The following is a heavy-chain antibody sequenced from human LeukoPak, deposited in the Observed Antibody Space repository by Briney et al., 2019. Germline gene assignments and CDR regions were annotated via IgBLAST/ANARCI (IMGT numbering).Heavy chain of an antibody. CDR1: GGSISSYY. D-gene: IGHD2-15*01. Sequence: SETLSLTCTVSGGSISSYYWSWIRQPPGKGLEWIGYIYYSGSTNYNPSLESRVTILEDTSKNQFSLKLSSVTAADTAVYYCASARYCSGGSCFWDFDYWGQGTLVTVSS. CDR2: IYYSGST. J-gene: IGHJ4*02. V-gene: IGHV4-59*01. CDR3: ASARYCSGGSCFWDFDY.